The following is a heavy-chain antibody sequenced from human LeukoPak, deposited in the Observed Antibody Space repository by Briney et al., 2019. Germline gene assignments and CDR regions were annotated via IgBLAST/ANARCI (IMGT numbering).Heavy chain of an antibody. V-gene: IGHV4-59*01. CDR2: IYYSGST. CDR3: ARGLRGVIVTGYYYYYMDV. Sequence: SETLSLTCTVSGGSISSYYWSWIRQPPGKGLEWIGYIYYSGSTNYNPSLKSRVTISVDTSKNQFSLKLSSVTAADTAVYYCARGLRGVIVTGYYYYYMDVWGKGTTVTISS. J-gene: IGHJ6*03. CDR1: GGSISSYY. D-gene: IGHD3-10*01.